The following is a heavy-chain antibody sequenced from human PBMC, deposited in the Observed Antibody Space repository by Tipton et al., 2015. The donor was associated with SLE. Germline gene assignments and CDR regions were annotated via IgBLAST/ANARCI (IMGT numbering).Heavy chain of an antibody. V-gene: IGHV3-21*01. J-gene: IGHJ5*02. CDR2: ISSSSSYI. CDR3: ARGSSTSTSNWFDP. D-gene: IGHD2-2*01. Sequence: SLRLSCAASGFTFSSYSMNWVRQAPGKGLEWVSSISSSSSYIYYADSVKGRFTISRDNAKNSLYLQMNSLRAEDTAVYYCARGSSTSTSNWFDPWGQGTLVTVSS. CDR1: GFTFSSYS.